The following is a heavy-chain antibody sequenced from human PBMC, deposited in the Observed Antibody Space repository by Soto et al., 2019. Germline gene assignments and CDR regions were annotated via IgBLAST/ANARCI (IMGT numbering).Heavy chain of an antibody. V-gene: IGHV1-3*01. D-gene: IGHD3-10*02. J-gene: IGHJ2*01. CDR3: ARVATFFFFQAEDGIRDVRSVSAFLLNRSSDL. Sequence: RLEWMGWINAGNGNTKYSQKFQGRVTITRDTSASTAYMELSSLRSEDTAVYYCARVATFFFFQAEDGIRDVRSVSAFLLNRSSDL. CDR2: INAGNGNT.